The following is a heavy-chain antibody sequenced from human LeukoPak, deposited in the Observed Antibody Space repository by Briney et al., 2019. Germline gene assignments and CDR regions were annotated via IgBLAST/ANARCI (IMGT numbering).Heavy chain of an antibody. D-gene: IGHD1-26*01. CDR3: AKIEVGGFDP. Sequence: PSETLSLTCTVTGASISSHYWCWLRQTPGRGLEWIGDIYDRGSTTYNPSLKSRVSISVDTSRNQFSLNLRSVTAADTAVYYCAKIEVGGFDPWGQGTLVTVSS. CDR2: IYDRGST. CDR1: GASISSHY. V-gene: IGHV4-59*11. J-gene: IGHJ5*02.